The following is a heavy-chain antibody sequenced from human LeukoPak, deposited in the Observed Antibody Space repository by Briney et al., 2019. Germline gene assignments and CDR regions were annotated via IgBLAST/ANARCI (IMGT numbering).Heavy chain of an antibody. D-gene: IGHD2-2*01. CDR1: GGSISSYY. J-gene: IGHJ5*02. CDR2: IYTSGST. V-gene: IGHV4-4*07. CDR3: ATPLPPFKRSCRSTSCTISSEP. Sequence: SETLSLTCTVSGGSISSYYWSWIRQPVGKGLEWIGRIYTSGSTNYNPTLKSRVTMSVDTSKNQFSLKLSSVTAADTTVYDCATPLPPFKRSCRSTSCTISSEPSGPGTLVTVSS.